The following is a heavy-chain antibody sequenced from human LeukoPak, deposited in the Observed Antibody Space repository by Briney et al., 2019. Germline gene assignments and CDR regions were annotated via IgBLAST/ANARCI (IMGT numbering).Heavy chain of an antibody. CDR1: GGSISSGGYY. J-gene: IGHJ5*02. CDR2: IYHSGST. D-gene: IGHD6-19*01. V-gene: IGHV4-30-2*01. CDR3: ARWDDSAWAFGT. Sequence: SQTLSLTCTVSGGSISSGGYYWSWIRQPPGKGLEWIGYIYHSGSTYYNPSLKSRVTISVDRSKNQLSLKLTSVTAADTAVYYCARWDDSAWAFGTWGPGTLVTVSS.